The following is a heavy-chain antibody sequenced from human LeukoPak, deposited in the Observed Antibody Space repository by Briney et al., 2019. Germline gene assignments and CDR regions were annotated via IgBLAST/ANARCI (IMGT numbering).Heavy chain of an antibody. CDR1: GFTFSSYA. V-gene: IGHV3-23*01. D-gene: IGHD5-24*01. CDR2: ISGSGGST. CDR3: AKDSREQLLGIDY. Sequence: PGGPLRLSCAASGFTFSSYAMSWVRQAPGKGLEWVSAISGSGGSTYYADSVKGRFTVSRDNSKNMLYLQMNSLRAEDTAVYYCAKDSREQLLGIDYWGQGTLVTVSS. J-gene: IGHJ4*02.